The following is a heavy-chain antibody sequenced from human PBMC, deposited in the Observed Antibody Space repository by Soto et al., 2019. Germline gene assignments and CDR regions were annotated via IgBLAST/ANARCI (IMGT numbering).Heavy chain of an antibody. D-gene: IGHD2-8*01. Sequence: GGSLRLSCAASGFTFSSDWMHWVRQAPGKGLVWVSRINTDGSGTSYADSVKGRFTISRDNAKNTLYLQMNSLRAEDTAVYYCARVPVPNGILIDYWGQGTLVTVSS. J-gene: IGHJ4*02. CDR1: GFTFSSDW. V-gene: IGHV3-74*01. CDR2: INTDGSGT. CDR3: ARVPVPNGILIDY.